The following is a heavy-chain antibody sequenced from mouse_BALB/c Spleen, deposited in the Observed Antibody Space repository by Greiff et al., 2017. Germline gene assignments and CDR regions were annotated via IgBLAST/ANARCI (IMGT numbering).Heavy chain of an antibody. CDR2: ILPGSGST. CDR3: ARKGGYVAMDY. V-gene: IGHV1-9*01. D-gene: IGHD2-10*02. J-gene: IGHJ4*01. Sequence: VKLQESGAELMKPGASVKISCKATGYTFSSYWIEWVKQRPGHGLEWIGEILPGSGSTNYNEKFKGKATLTTDTSSNTAYMQLSSLTSEDSAVYYCARKGGYVAMDYGGQGTSVTVSS. CDR1: GYTFSSYW.